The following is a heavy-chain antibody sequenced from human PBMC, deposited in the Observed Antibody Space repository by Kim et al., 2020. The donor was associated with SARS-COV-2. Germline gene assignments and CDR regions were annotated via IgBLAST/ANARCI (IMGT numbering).Heavy chain of an antibody. CDR3: ARDDPRSIVVVPAAIGY. J-gene: IGHJ4*02. CDR2: ISYDGSNK. CDR1: GFTFSSYA. Sequence: GGSLRLSCAASGFTFSSYAMHWVRQAPGKGLEWVAVISYDGSNKYYADSVKGRFTISRDNSKNTLYLQMNSLRAEDTAVYYCARDDPRSIVVVPAAIGYWGQGTLVTVSS. D-gene: IGHD2-2*01. V-gene: IGHV3-30*04.